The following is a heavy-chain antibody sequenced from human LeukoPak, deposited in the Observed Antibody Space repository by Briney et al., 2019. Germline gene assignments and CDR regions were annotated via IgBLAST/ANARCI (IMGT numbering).Heavy chain of an antibody. V-gene: IGHV4-59*01. CDR3: ARGGSSWYQYNWFDP. CDR2: IYYSGST. Sequence: SVTLSLTCTVSGGSISPYYWSWIRQPPGKGLEWIGYIYYSGSTNYNPSLKSRVTISVDTSKNQFSLKLSSVTAADTAVYYCARGGSSWYQYNWFDPWGQGTLVTVSS. D-gene: IGHD6-13*01. CDR1: GGSISPYY. J-gene: IGHJ5*02.